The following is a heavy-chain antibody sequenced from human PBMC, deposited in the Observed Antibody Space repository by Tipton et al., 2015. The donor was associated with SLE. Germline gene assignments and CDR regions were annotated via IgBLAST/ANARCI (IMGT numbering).Heavy chain of an antibody. V-gene: IGHV3-21*03. CDR2: ISSSSSYI. CDR1: GFTFSSYS. D-gene: IGHD2-2*01. Sequence: SLRLSCAASGFTFSSYSMSWVRQAPGKGLEWVSSISSSSSYIYYADSVMGRFTISRDNAKNSLYLQMNDLRAEDTAVYYCARGTCSTTSCVLFDYWGQGTLVTVSS. CDR3: ARGTCSTTSCVLFDY. J-gene: IGHJ4*02.